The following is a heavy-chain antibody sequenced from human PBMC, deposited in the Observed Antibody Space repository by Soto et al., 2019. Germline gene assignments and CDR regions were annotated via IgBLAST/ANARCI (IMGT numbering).Heavy chain of an antibody. CDR1: GFSFSDYP. J-gene: IGHJ6*02. CDR3: ARWAVRGLYYGMDV. CDR2: IRSTSDDT. D-gene: IGHD6-19*01. V-gene: IGHV3-48*01. Sequence: GSLRLSCXASGFSFSDYPMNWVRQAPGKGLEWLSNIRSTSDDTYYAESLQGRFTISRDIARNSFYLQMNSLRAEDTAVYYCARWAVRGLYYGMDVWGQGTTVTVSS.